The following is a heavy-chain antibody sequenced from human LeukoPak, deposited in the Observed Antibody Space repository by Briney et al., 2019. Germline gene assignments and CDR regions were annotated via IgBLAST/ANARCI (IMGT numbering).Heavy chain of an antibody. V-gene: IGHV4-59*01. CDR1: GGSTSSYY. J-gene: IGHJ6*03. D-gene: IGHD2-2*01. Sequence: PSETLSLTCTVSGGSTSSYYWSWIRQPPGKGLEWIGYIYYSGSTNYNPSLKSRVTISVDTSKNQFSLKLSSVTAADTAVYYCAREGYRRLYYYMDVWGKGTTVTVSS. CDR2: IYYSGST. CDR3: AREGYRRLYYYMDV.